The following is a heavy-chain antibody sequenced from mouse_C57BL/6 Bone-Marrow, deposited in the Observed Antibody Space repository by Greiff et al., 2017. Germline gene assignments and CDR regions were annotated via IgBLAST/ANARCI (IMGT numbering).Heavy chain of an antibody. D-gene: IGHD2-4*01. CDR3: ALYYDYDGGFAY. V-gene: IGHV1-47*01. Sequence: VQLQESGAELVKPGASVKMSCKASGYTFTTYPIEWMKQNHGKSLEWIGNFHPYNDDTKYNEKFKGKATLTVEKSSSTVYLELSRLTSDDSAVYYCALYYDYDGGFAYWGQGTLVTVSA. CDR2: FHPYNDDT. CDR1: GYTFTTYP. J-gene: IGHJ3*01.